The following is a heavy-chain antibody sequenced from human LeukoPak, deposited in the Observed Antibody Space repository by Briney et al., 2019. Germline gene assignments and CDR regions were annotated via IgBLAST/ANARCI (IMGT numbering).Heavy chain of an antibody. CDR3: AKDFVGYYDILTGYYKDYYYYRMDV. D-gene: IGHD3-9*01. J-gene: IGHJ6*04. CDR1: GFTFSSYG. Sequence: GGSLRLSCAASGFTFSSYGMHWVRQAPGKGLEWVAVISYDGSNKYYADSVKGRFTISRDNSKNTLYLQMNSLRAEDTAVYYCAKDFVGYYDILTGYYKDYYYYRMDVWGKGATVTVSS. V-gene: IGHV3-30*18. CDR2: ISYDGSNK.